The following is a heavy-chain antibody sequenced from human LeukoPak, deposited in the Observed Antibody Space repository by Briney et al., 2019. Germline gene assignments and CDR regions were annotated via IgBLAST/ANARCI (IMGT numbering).Heavy chain of an antibody. CDR2: IYPGDSDS. J-gene: IGHJ3*02. Sequence: GESLKISCKGSGYSFTSYWIGWVRQMPGKGLEWMGIIYPGDSDSRYSPSFQGQVTISADKSISTAYLQWSSLKASDTAMYYCARRKPGYDSNWVAFDIWGQGTMVTVSS. CDR1: GYSFTSYW. D-gene: IGHD3-22*01. V-gene: IGHV5-51*01. CDR3: ARRKPGYDSNWVAFDI.